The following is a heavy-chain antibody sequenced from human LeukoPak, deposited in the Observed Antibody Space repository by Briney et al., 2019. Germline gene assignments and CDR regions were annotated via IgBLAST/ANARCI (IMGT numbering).Heavy chain of an antibody. V-gene: IGHV1-69*13. D-gene: IGHD2-2*01. Sequence: SVEVSCKASGGTFSSHAISWVRQAPGQGLEWMGGIIPIFGTADYEQNFQGRVTITVDESTSTAYMELSSLRSEDTAVYYCARIVPAAINWFDPWGQGTLVTVSS. CDR3: ARIVPAAINWFDP. CDR2: IIPIFGTA. CDR1: GGTFSSHA. J-gene: IGHJ5*02.